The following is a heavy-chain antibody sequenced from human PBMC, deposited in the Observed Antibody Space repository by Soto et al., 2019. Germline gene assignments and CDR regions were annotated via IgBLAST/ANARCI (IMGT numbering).Heavy chain of an antibody. J-gene: IGHJ1*01. D-gene: IGHD6-19*01. CDR3: VKDPSRGGWYGFFLH. CDR2: ISNNGGST. CDR1: GFIFSDYA. Sequence: PGGSLRLSCSASGFIFSDYAMHWVRLTPGKGLEFVSAISNNGGSTNDAPSVWGRFTTSRDNSKNTVYLEMSSLRVEDTAIYYCVKDPSRGGWYGFFLHWGQGTVVTVSS. V-gene: IGHV3-64D*06.